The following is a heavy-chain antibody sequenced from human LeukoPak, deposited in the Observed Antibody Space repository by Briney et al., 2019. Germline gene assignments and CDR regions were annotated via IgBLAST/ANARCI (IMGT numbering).Heavy chain of an antibody. J-gene: IGHJ4*02. CDR3: ARGQPPSY. Sequence: GGSLRLSCVASGFTFSNFDMNWVRQAPGKGLEWISYISTSSNTIYYADSVKGRFTISRDNAKNSLYLQMNSLRAEDTAVYYCARGQPPSYWGQGTLVTVSS. V-gene: IGHV3-48*01. CDR1: GFTFSNFD. CDR2: ISTSSNTI. D-gene: IGHD5-18*01.